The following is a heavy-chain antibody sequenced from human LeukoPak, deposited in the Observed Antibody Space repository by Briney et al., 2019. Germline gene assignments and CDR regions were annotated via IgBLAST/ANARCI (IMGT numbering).Heavy chain of an antibody. CDR2: INHSGST. J-gene: IGHJ4*02. D-gene: IGHD2-21*01. CDR1: GGSFSGYY. Sequence: PSETLSLTCAVYGGSFSGYYWSWIRQPPGKGLEWIGEINHSGSTNYNPSLKSRVTISVDTSKNQFSLKLSSVTAADTAVYYCARLDWRDFDYWGQGTLVTVSS. V-gene: IGHV4-34*01. CDR3: ARLDWRDFDY.